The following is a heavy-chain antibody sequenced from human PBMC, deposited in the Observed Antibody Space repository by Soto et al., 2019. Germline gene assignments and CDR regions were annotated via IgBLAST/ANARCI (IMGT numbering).Heavy chain of an antibody. J-gene: IGHJ4*02. Sequence: GGSLRLSCVASGFSITSFAMSWVRQAPGRGLEWASAISASGGSTYADSVKGRFTISRDNSKNTLYLQMNSLRVEDTAVYYCAKVLSSGSYSGALEYWGQGALVTVSS. D-gene: IGHD1-26*01. CDR3: AKVLSSGSYSGALEY. V-gene: IGHV3-23*01. CDR1: GFSITSFA. CDR2: ISASGGST.